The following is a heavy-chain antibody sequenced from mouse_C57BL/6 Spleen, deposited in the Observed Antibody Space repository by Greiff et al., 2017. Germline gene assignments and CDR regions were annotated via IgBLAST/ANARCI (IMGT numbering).Heavy chain of an antibody. D-gene: IGHD6-5*01. CDR3: ARSYQGAWFAY. J-gene: IGHJ3*01. CDR1: GYAFTNYL. CDR2: INPGSGGT. V-gene: IGHV1-54*01. Sequence: VQRVESGAELVRPGTSVKVSCKASGYAFTNYLIEWVKQRPGQGLEWIGVINPGSGGTNYNEKFKGKATMTADKSSSTAYMQLSSLTSEDSAVYFCARSYQGAWFAYWGQGTLVTVSA.